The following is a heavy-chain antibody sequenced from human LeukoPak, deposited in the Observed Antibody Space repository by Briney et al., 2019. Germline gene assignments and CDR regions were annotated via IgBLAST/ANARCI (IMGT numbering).Heavy chain of an antibody. V-gene: IGHV3-74*01. D-gene: IGHD2-15*01. CDR1: GFTFDTYW. Sequence: GGSLRLSCAASGFTFDTYWMHWVRQAPGKGLEWVSRSNSDATSTNYADSVKGRFTISRDNAKNTLYLQMNSLRVEDTAVYFCARDLSHAWWGGTFDLWGRGTLVTVSS. CDR3: ARDLSHAWWGGTFDL. CDR2: SNSDATST. J-gene: IGHJ2*01.